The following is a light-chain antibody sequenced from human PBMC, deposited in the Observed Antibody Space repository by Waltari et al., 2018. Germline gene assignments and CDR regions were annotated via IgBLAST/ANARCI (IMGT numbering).Light chain of an antibody. J-gene: IGLJ1*01. V-gene: IGLV3-21*02. Sequence: SYVLTQPPSVSVAPGQTARITCDGNKIGSKNVHWYQQKPGQAPVLVVYDDGDRPSGIPERFSGSNSGNTATLTISRVDAGGEADYYCQVWDSGSDHYVFGTVTKVTVL. CDR1: KIGSKN. CDR2: DDG. CDR3: QVWDSGSDHYV.